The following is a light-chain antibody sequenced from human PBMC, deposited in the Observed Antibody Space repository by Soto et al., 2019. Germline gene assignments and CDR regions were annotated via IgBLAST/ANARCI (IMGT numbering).Light chain of an antibody. Sequence: DIQMTQSPSSLSASVRDRITITCRASQGISNFLAWYQQKPGKVPKLLIYAASTLQSGVPSRFSGSGSGTDFTLNISSLQPEDVATYYCQKYNSAPPTFGGGTKVEIK. CDR1: QGISNF. V-gene: IGKV1-27*01. CDR3: QKYNSAPPT. CDR2: AAS. J-gene: IGKJ4*01.